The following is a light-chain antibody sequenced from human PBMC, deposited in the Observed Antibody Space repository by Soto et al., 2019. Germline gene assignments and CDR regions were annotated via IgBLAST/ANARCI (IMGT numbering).Light chain of an antibody. CDR2: GAS. Sequence: IVLAQSPFTLSLSPGESATLSCRASQSVSSSYLAWYQQKPGQAPRLLIYGASSRATGIPDRFSGSGSGTDFTLTISRLEPEDFAVYYCQQHGTSPRSFGHGTKVDIK. V-gene: IGKV3-20*01. J-gene: IGKJ1*01. CDR3: QQHGTSPRS. CDR1: QSVSSSY.